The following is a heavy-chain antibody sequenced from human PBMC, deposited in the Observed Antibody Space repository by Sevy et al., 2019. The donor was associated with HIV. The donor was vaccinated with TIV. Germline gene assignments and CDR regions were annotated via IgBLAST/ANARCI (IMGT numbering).Heavy chain of an antibody. CDR2: ISAYNGNT. CDR1: GYTFTSYG. Sequence: ASVKVSCKASGYTFTSYGISWVRQAPGQGLEWMGWISAYNGNTNYAQKLQGRVTMTTDTSTSTAYMELRSLRSDDTAVYYCARDVDCSSTSCYTRWFDPWGQGTLVTVSS. J-gene: IGHJ5*02. CDR3: ARDVDCSSTSCYTRWFDP. D-gene: IGHD2-2*02. V-gene: IGHV1-18*04.